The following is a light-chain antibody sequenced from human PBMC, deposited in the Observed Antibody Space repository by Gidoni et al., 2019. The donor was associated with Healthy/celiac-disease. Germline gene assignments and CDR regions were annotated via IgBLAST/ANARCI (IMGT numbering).Light chain of an antibody. CDR3: QQSYSTPPEWT. Sequence: DIQMTQSASSLSASVGDRVTITCRASQSISSYLNWYQQKPGKAPKLLIYAASSLQSGVPSRFSGSGSGTDFTLTISSLQPEDFATYYCQQSYSTPPEWTFGQGTKVEIK. J-gene: IGKJ1*01. CDR2: AAS. CDR1: QSISSY. V-gene: IGKV1-39*01.